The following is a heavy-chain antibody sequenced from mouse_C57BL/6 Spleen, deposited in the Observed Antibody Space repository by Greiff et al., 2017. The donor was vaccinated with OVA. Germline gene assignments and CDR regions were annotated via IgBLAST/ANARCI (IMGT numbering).Heavy chain of an antibody. Sequence: QVQLQQPGTELVKPGASVKLSCKASGYTFTSYWMHWVKQRPGQGLEWIGNINPSNGGTNYNEKFKSQATLTVDKASSTAYMQLSSLTSEDSAVYYCARGGIYYYIDYWGQGTTLTVSS. J-gene: IGHJ2*01. CDR3: ARGGIYYYIDY. CDR1: GYTFTSYW. V-gene: IGHV1-53*01. CDR2: INPSNGGT. D-gene: IGHD1-1*01.